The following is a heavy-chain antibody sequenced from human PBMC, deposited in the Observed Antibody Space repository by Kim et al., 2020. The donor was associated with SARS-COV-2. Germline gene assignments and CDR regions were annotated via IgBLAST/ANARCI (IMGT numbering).Heavy chain of an antibody. J-gene: IGHJ4*02. V-gene: IGHV7-4-1*02. CDR2: INTNTGNP. D-gene: IGHD6-19*01. CDR3: AREKRIAVAGYRGLGY. Sequence: ASVKVSCKASGYTFTSYAMNWVRQAPGQGLEWMGWINTNTGNPTYAQGFTGRFVFSLDTSVSTAYLQISSLKAEDTAVYYCAREKRIAVAGYRGLGYWGQGTLVTVSS. CDR1: GYTFTSYA.